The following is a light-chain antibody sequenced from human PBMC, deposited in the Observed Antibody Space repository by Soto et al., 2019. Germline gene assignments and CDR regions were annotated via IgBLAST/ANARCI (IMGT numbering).Light chain of an antibody. CDR3: QQYGLYWS. J-gene: IGKJ1*01. CDR2: DAS. V-gene: IGKV1-5*01. CDR1: QSISSW. Sequence: DIQMTQSPSTLSASVGDRVTITCRASQSISSWLAWYQQKPGKAPNLLIYDASNLESGVPSRFSVSGSGTEFTLTISSLQPDDFATYYCQQYGLYWSFGQGTKVEIK.